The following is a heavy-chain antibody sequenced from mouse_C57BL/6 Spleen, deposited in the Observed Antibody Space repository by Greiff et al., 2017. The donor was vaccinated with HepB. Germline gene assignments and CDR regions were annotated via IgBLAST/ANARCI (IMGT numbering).Heavy chain of an antibody. D-gene: IGHD2-3*01. CDR1: GYTFTDYE. CDR2: IDPETGGT. CDR3: TRGGVTRAWFAY. Sequence: QVQLQQSGAELVRPGASVTLSCKASGYTFTDYEMPWVKQTPVHGLEWIGAIDPETGGTAYNQKFKGKAILTAAKSSSTAYMERRSLTSEDSAVYYCTRGGVTRAWFAYWGQGTRVTVSA. J-gene: IGHJ3*01. V-gene: IGHV1-15*01.